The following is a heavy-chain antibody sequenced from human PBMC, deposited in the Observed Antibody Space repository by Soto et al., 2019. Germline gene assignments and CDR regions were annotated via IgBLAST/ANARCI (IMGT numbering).Heavy chain of an antibody. CDR2: ITTTSSTI. D-gene: IGHD2-2*01. CDR3: AREYCSSTSCLNWFDP. J-gene: IGHJ5*02. V-gene: IGHV3-48*01. Sequence: SLRLSCAASGFTFSDYDMNWVRQAPGKGLEWVSYITTTSSTIYYADSVKGRFTISRDNAKNSLYLQMNSLRAEDTAVYYCAREYCSSTSCLNWFDPSGQGTLVTVSS. CDR1: GFTFSDYD.